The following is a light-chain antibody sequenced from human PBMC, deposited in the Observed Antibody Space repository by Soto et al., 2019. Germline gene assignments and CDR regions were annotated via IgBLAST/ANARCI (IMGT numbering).Light chain of an antibody. Sequence: EVVLTQSPGTLSLSPGERATLSCRGSQSINNNYLAWYQQRPGQAPRLLIYGSSDRATGIPDRFSGSGSGTDFTLTISRLELEDFAVYYCHKYGSSPPYTFGQGTKLEI. CDR2: GSS. V-gene: IGKV3-20*01. J-gene: IGKJ2*01. CDR1: QSINNNY. CDR3: HKYGSSPPYT.